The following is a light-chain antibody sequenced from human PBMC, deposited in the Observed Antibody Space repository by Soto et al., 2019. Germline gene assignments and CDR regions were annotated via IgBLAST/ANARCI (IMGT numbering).Light chain of an antibody. Sequence: DVQMTQSPSSLSASVGDRVTITCRASLGISKYLAWYQQKPGKVPKLLIYATSTLQSGVPSRFSGSGSGTDFTLTISSLQPEDGATYYCQKYNSVPWTFGQGTKVEI. CDR3: QKYNSVPWT. V-gene: IGKV1-27*01. J-gene: IGKJ1*01. CDR2: ATS. CDR1: LGISKY.